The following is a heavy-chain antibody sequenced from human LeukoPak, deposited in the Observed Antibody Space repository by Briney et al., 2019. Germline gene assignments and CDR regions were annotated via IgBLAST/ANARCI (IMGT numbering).Heavy chain of an antibody. CDR2: INSDGSST. J-gene: IGHJ6*03. D-gene: IGHD3-10*01. CDR1: GFTFNNYW. V-gene: IGHV3-74*01. Sequence: GGSLRLSCTASGFTFNNYWMHWVRQAPGKGLVWVSRINSDGSSTNYADSVKGRFTISRDNSKNTLYLQMNSLKGDDTAVYYCAKDSAFYYIDVWGKGTTVIISS. CDR3: AKDSAFYYIDV.